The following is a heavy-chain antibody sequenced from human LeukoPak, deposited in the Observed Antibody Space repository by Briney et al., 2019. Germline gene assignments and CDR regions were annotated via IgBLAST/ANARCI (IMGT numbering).Heavy chain of an antibody. Sequence: GGSLRLSCAASGFTFSSYSMNWVRQAPGKGLKWVSSISSSSSYIYYADSVKGRFTISRDNAKNSLYLQMNSLRAEDTAVYYCARGGNDFWSGYPKGPFDYWGQGTLVTVSS. V-gene: IGHV3-21*01. CDR1: GFTFSSYS. CDR3: ARGGNDFWSGYPKGPFDY. CDR2: ISSSSSYI. J-gene: IGHJ4*02. D-gene: IGHD3-3*01.